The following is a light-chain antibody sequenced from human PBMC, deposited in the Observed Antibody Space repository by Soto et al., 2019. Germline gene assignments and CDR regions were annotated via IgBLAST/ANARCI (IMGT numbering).Light chain of an antibody. CDR2: GAS. CDR3: QQYGSSPYT. Sequence: EIVLTQSPGTLSLSPGERATLSCRASQSVSSSYLAWYQLKPGQAPRLLIYGASSRATGIPDRFSGSGSGTDFTLIISRLEPEDFAVYYCQQYGSSPYTFGQGTKLEIK. CDR1: QSVSSSY. J-gene: IGKJ2*01. V-gene: IGKV3-20*01.